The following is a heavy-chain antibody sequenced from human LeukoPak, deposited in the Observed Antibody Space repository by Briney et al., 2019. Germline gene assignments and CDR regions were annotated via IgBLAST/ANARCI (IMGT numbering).Heavy chain of an antibody. J-gene: IGHJ4*02. D-gene: IGHD3-10*01. CDR3: AKDKGGPGDYFDY. CDR1: GFTFSSYA. Sequence: GGSLRLSCAASGFTFSSYAMSWVRQAPGKGLEWVSAIGGGGGSTYYADSVKGRFTISRDNSKNTLYLQMNSLRAEDTAVYYCAKDKGGPGDYFDYRGQGTLVTVSS. V-gene: IGHV3-23*01. CDR2: IGGGGGST.